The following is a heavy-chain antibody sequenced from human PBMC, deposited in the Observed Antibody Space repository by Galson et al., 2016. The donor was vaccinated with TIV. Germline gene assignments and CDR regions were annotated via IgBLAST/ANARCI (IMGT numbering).Heavy chain of an antibody. V-gene: IGHV3-33*07. J-gene: IGHJ4*02. CDR2: IWYDGNNK. CDR3: ARVRYWSSTNCWNFLDY. D-gene: IGHD2-2*01. CDR1: GFTFSSYG. Sequence: SLRLSCAASGFTFSSYGMYWVRQAPGKGLEWVAVIWYDGNNKYYADSVKGRFTISRDNSKNTLYLQMNSLRAEDTAVYYCARVRYWSSTNCWNFLDYWGQGTLVTVSS.